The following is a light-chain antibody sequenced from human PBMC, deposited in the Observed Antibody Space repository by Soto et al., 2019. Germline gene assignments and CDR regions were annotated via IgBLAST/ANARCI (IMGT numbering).Light chain of an antibody. CDR3: AAWDDTLNVLV. CDR1: SSNIGSNY. Sequence: QTVVTQPPSASGTPGQRVTISCSGSSSNIGSNYVYWYQQVPGTAPRLLMYRASQRPSGVPDRFSGDKSGTSASLAISGLRSEDEADYYCAAWDDTLNVLVFGGGTKLTVL. V-gene: IGLV1-47*01. J-gene: IGLJ2*01. CDR2: RAS.